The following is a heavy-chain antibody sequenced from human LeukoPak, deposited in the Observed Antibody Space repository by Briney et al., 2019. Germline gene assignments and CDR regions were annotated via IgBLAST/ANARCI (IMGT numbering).Heavy chain of an antibody. D-gene: IGHD6-6*01. V-gene: IGHV4-39*07. CDR1: GGSISSSSYY. CDR3: ARGRHKNSSSRFTYYYYYMDV. J-gene: IGHJ6*03. CDR2: IYYSGST. Sequence: PSETLSLTCTVSGGSISSSSYYWGWIRQPPGKGLEWIGSIYYSGSTYYNPSLKSRVTISVDTSKNQFSLKLSSVTAADTAVYYCARGRHKNSSSRFTYYYYYMDVWGKGTTVTVSS.